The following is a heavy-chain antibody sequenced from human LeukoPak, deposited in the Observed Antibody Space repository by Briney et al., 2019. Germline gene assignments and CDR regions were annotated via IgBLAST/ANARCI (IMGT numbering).Heavy chain of an antibody. J-gene: IGHJ4*02. CDR1: GFTFSSYW. V-gene: IGHV3-74*01. D-gene: IGHD6-6*01. CDR2: INSDGSST. Sequence: GGSLRLSCAASGFTFSSYWMHWVRQAPGKGLVWVSRINSDGSSTNYADSVKGRFTISRDNAKNTLFLQMSSLRAEDTAVYYCSARSSSEDYWGQGTPVTVSS. CDR3: SARSSSEDY.